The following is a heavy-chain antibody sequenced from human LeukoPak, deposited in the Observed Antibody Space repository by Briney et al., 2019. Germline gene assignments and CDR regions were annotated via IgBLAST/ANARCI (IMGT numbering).Heavy chain of an antibody. CDR3: AKESSGGWYFDY. Sequence: PGGSLRLSCAASGFTFDDYTMHWVRQAPGKGLEWVSAISGSGGSTYYADSVKGRFTISRDNSKNTLYLQMNSLRAEDTAVYYCAKESSGGWYFDYWGQGTLVTVSS. D-gene: IGHD6-19*01. V-gene: IGHV3-23*01. CDR2: ISGSGGST. J-gene: IGHJ4*02. CDR1: GFTFDDYT.